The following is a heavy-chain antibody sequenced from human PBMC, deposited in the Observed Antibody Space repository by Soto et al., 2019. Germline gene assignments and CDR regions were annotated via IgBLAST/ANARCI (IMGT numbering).Heavy chain of an antibody. D-gene: IGHD5-12*01. Sequence: QVQLVQSGAEVKKPGSSVKVSCKSSGVTFSSYAISWVRQAPGQGGEWMGGIIPIFGTANYAQRLQPRVTITAAESTSTAYMELSSLRPEDTAVYDCARDQDSGYVIKTLYFDNMDVWGQGTTVTVSS. V-gene: IGHV1-69*12. CDR2: IIPIFGTA. J-gene: IGHJ6*02. CDR3: ARDQDSGYVIKTLYFDNMDV. CDR1: GVTFSSYA.